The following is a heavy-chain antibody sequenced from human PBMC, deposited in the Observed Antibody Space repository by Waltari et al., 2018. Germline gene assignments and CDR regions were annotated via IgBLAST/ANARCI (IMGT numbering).Heavy chain of an antibody. CDR2: IRYDGSNK. Sequence: QVQLVESGGGVVQPGGSLRLSCAASGFTFSSYGMHWVRQAPGKGLEWVACIRYDGSNKYYADSVKGRFTISRDKSKNTLYLQMNSLRAEDTAVYYCAKDWDSSSHYFDYWGQGTLVTVSS. D-gene: IGHD6-13*01. CDR1: GFTFSSYG. CDR3: AKDWDSSSHYFDY. J-gene: IGHJ4*02. V-gene: IGHV3-30*02.